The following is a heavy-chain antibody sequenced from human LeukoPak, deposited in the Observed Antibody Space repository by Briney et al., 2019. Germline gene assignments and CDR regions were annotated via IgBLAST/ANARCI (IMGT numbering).Heavy chain of an antibody. V-gene: IGHV3-48*03. CDR2: ISSSGSTI. CDR3: ARMTTVTYAYYGMDV. CDR1: GFTFSSYE. Sequence: GGSLILSCAASGFTFSSYEMNWVRQAPGKGLEWVSYISSSGSTIYYADSVKGRFTISRDNAKNSLYLQMNSLRAEDTAVYYCARMTTVTYAYYGMDVWGQGTTVTVSS. J-gene: IGHJ6*02. D-gene: IGHD4-11*01.